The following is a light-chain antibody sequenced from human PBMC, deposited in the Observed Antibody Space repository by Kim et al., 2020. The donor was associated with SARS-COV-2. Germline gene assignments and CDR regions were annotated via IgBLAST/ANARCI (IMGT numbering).Light chain of an antibody. CDR3: QQYGSSPLYT. CDR2: GAS. J-gene: IGKJ2*01. V-gene: IGKV3-20*01. Sequence: EIVLTQSPGTLSLSPGERATLSCRASQSVSSNYLAWYQQKPGQAPRLLIYGASSRATGIPDRFSGSGSGTDFTLTISRLEPEDFAVYYCQQYGSSPLYTFGQGNKLEI. CDR1: QSVSSNY.